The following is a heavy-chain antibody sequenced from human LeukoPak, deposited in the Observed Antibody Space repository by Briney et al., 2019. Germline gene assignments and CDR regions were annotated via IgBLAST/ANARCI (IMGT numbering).Heavy chain of an antibody. Sequence: GGSLRPSCAASGFTLSSYWMSWVRQAPGKGLEWVANIKQDGSEKYYVDSVKGRFTISRDNAKNSLYLQMNSLRAEDTAVYYCARLTVGAIDYWGQGTLVTVSS. CDR2: IKQDGSEK. J-gene: IGHJ4*02. V-gene: IGHV3-7*01. CDR3: ARLTVGAIDY. D-gene: IGHD1-26*01. CDR1: GFTLSSYW.